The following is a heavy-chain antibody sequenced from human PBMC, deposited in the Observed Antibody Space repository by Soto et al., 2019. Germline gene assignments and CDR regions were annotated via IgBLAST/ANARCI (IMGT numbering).Heavy chain of an antibody. V-gene: IGHV3-11*06. J-gene: IGHJ4*02. CDR1: GFTFSDYY. CDR3: ARLRASGWYMGGYLDS. Sequence: QVQLVESGGGLVKPGGSLRLSCVVSGFTFSDYYMSWLRQAPGKGLEWVSYIVTSSAYTKYADSVKGRFSISRDNAKNSLYLEMNSLRVEDMAVYYCARLRASGWYMGGYLDSWGQGTLVTVSS. CDR2: IVTSSAYT. D-gene: IGHD6-13*01.